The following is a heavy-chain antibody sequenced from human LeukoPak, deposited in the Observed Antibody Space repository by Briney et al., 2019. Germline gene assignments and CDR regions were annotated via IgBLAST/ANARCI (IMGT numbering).Heavy chain of an antibody. D-gene: IGHD3-3*01. V-gene: IGHV3-30-3*01. CDR2: LSYDGSNK. CDR1: GFTFSSYA. CDR3: ARESYYDFWSGYPYYFDY. J-gene: IGHJ4*02. Sequence: GGSLRLSCAASGFTFSSYAMHWVRQAPGKGLEWVAVLSYDGSNKYYADSVKGRFTISRDNSKNTLYLQMNSLRAEDTAVYYCARESYYDFWSGYPYYFDYWGQGTLVTVSS.